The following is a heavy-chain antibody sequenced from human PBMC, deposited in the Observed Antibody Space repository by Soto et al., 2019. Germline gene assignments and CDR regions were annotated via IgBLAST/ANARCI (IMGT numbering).Heavy chain of an antibody. Sequence: SETLSLTCTVSGGSISSGDYYWSWIRQPPGKGLEWIGYIYYSGSTYYNPSLKSRVTISVDTSKNQFSLKLSSVTAADTAVYYCARSITMLRGVIYGFDIWGQGTMVTVSS. CDR3: ARSITMLRGVIYGFDI. J-gene: IGHJ3*02. V-gene: IGHV4-30-4*01. D-gene: IGHD3-10*01. CDR2: IYYSGST. CDR1: GGSISSGDYY.